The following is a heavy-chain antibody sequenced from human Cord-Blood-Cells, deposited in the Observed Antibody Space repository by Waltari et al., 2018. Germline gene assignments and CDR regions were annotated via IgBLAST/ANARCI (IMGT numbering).Heavy chain of an antibody. V-gene: IGHV1-69*06. J-gene: IGHJ4*02. Sequence: QVQLVQSGAEVKKPGSSVKVSCKASGGTFSSYAISWVRQAPGQGLEWMGGSIPSLGTANYAQKFQGRVTITADKSTSTAYMELSSLRSEDTAVYYCASKGYSSGWYEGNYFDYWGQGTLVTVSS. CDR1: GGTFSSYA. CDR3: ASKGYSSGWYEGNYFDY. D-gene: IGHD6-19*01. CDR2: SIPSLGTA.